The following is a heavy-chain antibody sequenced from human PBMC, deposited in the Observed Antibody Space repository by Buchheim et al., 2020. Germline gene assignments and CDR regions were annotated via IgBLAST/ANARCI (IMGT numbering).Heavy chain of an antibody. D-gene: IGHD2-2*01. V-gene: IGHV1-46*01. Sequence: QVQLVQSGAEVKKPGASVKVSCKASGYTFTSYYMHWVRQAPGQGLEWMGIINPSGGSTSYAQKFQGRVTMTRDTSTSTVYMKRSSLRSEDTAVYYCARDIVVVPAAIKEYYFDYWGQGTL. CDR3: ARDIVVVPAAIKEYYFDY. CDR1: GYTFTSYY. CDR2: INPSGGST. J-gene: IGHJ4*02.